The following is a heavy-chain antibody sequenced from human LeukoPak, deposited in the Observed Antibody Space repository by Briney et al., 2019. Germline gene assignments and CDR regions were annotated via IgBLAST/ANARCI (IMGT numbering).Heavy chain of an antibody. CDR1: GITFSSYG. Sequence: GRSLRLSCAASGITFSSYGMHWVRQAPGKGLEWVAVIWYDGSNKHYADSVKGRFTISRDNSKNTLSLQMNSLRAEDTAVYYCARGVGYNFGYGDYWGQGTLVTVSS. V-gene: IGHV3-33*01. D-gene: IGHD5-18*01. J-gene: IGHJ4*02. CDR3: ARGVGYNFGYGDY. CDR2: IWYDGSNK.